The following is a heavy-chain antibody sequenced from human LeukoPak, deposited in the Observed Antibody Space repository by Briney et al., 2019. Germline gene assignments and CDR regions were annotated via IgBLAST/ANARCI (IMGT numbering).Heavy chain of an antibody. Sequence: PGGSLRLSCAASGFTFSSFGMHWVRQAPGKGLEWVAFIRSDGSNKYYADSVKGRFTISRDNSKNTLYLQMNSLRAEDTAVYYCAKDTVVLSATGRDNFDYWGQGTLVTVPS. CDR2: IRSDGSNK. CDR3: AKDTVVLSATGRDNFDY. J-gene: IGHJ4*02. V-gene: IGHV3-30*02. D-gene: IGHD2-15*01. CDR1: GFTFSSFG.